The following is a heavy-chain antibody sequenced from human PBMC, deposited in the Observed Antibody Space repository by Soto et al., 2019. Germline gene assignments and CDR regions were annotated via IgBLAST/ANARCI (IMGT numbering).Heavy chain of an antibody. CDR3: VRRGYYDSSDWYDH. Sequence: QLQLQESGPGLVKPSETLSLTCTVSGGSISSSSYYWGWIRQPPGKGLEWTGSIYYSGSTYYNPPLKCRVNISVDTAKNQFSLNLSSVTAADTPVYYCVRRGYYDSSDWYDHWGQGTLVIVSS. CDR1: GGSISSSSYY. J-gene: IGHJ5*02. D-gene: IGHD3-22*01. V-gene: IGHV4-39*01. CDR2: IYYSGST.